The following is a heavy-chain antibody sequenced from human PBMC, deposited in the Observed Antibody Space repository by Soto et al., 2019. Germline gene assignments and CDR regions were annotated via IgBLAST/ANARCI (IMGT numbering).Heavy chain of an antibody. CDR1: GYTFTNYG. CDR3: ARIVGADRRWFDP. CDR2: ISAYSGNT. Sequence: ASVKVSCKASGYTFTNYGLTWVRQAPGQGLEWMGWISAYSGNTNYAQKLQGRVTMTTDTSTTTAYMELRSLRSDDTAVYYCARIVGADRRWFDPWGQGTLVTVSS. J-gene: IGHJ5*02. D-gene: IGHD1-26*01. V-gene: IGHV1-18*01.